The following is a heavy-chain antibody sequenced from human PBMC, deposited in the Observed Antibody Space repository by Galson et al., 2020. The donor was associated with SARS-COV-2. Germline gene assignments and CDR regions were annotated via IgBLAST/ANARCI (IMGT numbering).Heavy chain of an antibody. CDR3: ASGWASAGLSSGGYFDY. J-gene: IGHJ4*02. V-gene: IGHV3-30*03. CDR2: ISIDGTRE. CDR1: GFSFSSHE. Sequence: GGSLRLSCATSGFSFSSHEMHWVRQAPDKGLEWVAHISIDGTRETYADSVKGRFTISRDNSKNTLYLQMNNLRPEDTAVYYCASGWASAGLSSGGYFDYWGPGTLVTVSS. D-gene: IGHD3-16*01.